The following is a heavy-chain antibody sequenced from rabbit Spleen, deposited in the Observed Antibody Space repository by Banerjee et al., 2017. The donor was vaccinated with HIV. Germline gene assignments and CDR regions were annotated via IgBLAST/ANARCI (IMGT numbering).Heavy chain of an antibody. CDR1: GFTISSYN. Sequence: QEQVVESGGGLVQPEGSLTLTCKVSGFTISSYNINWAYQAPEKGLEWIACIYAASGGSAWYANWAKGRFTISKTSSTTVTLQMTSLTVADTATYWCARDSGTSFSNYGMDLWGQGTLVTVS. CDR2: IYAASGGSA. CDR3: ARDSGTSFSNYGMDL. V-gene: IGHV1S45*01. J-gene: IGHJ6*01. D-gene: IGHD8-1*01.